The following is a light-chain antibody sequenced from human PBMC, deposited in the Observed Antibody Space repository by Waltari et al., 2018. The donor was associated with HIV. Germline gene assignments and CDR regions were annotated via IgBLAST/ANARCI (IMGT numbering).Light chain of an antibody. J-gene: IGLJ2*01. CDR3: GTWDGSLSAPV. CDR1: NSNIGDNY. CDR2: DNG. V-gene: IGLV1-51*01. Sequence: QSVLTQPPSVSAAPGQDVTISCSGSNSNIGDNYVSWYQQLPGTAPNLLIFDNGKGLSGIPDRFSGSKSGTSATLGITGLQTGDEADDYCGTWDGSLSAPVFGGGTKLTVL.